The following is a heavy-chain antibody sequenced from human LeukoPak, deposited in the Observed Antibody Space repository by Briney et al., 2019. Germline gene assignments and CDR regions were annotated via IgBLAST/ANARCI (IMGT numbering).Heavy chain of an antibody. J-gene: IGHJ6*04. CDR2: IIPIFGTA. D-gene: IGHD3-16*01. CDR3: ARGEGGRYVEYDYYYGMDV. Sequence: SVKVSCKASGGTFSSYAISWVRQAPGQGLEWMGGIIPIFGTANYAQRFQGRVTITADKSTSTAYMELSSLRSEDTAVYYCARGEGGRYVEYDYYYGMDVWGKGTTVTVSS. V-gene: IGHV1-69*06. CDR1: GGTFSSYA.